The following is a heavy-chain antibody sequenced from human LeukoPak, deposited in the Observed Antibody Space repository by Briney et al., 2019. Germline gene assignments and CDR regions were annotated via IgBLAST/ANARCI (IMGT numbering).Heavy chain of an antibody. CDR3: ARSLNRFGDDAFDI. D-gene: IGHD3-10*01. V-gene: IGHV4-4*02. CDR1: GGSISSSNW. J-gene: IGHJ3*02. Sequence: KPSETLSLTCAVSGGSISSSNWWSWVRQPPGKGLEWIGEIYHSGSTNYNPSLKSRVTISVDKSKNQFSLKLSSVTAADTAVYYCARSLNRFGDDAFDIWGQGTMVTVSS. CDR2: IYHSGST.